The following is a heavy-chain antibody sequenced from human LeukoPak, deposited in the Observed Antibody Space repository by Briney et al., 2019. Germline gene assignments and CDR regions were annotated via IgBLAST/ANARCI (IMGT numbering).Heavy chain of an antibody. J-gene: IGHJ6*03. D-gene: IGHD2/OR15-2a*01. Sequence: ASVKVSCKASGYTFTMYYIHWVRQAPGQGLEWMGWINPNSGGTNYAKKFQGRVTMTRDTSISTAYMELSRLRSDDTAVYYCARDFGVIVAGYMDVWGKGTTVTVSS. CDR1: GYTFTMYY. CDR2: INPNSGGT. V-gene: IGHV1-2*02. CDR3: ARDFGVIVAGYMDV.